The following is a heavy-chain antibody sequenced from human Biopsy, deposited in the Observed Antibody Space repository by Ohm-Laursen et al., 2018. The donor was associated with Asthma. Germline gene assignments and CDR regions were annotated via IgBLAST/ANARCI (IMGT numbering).Heavy chain of an antibody. CDR2: IMTVFGTT. D-gene: IGHD6-19*01. CDR1: GGTFGNFA. V-gene: IGHV1-69*01. Sequence: SSVKVSCNAPGGTFGNFAISWVRQAPGQGLEWLGGIMTVFGTTNYAQKFQGRVTITADESTSTAYMEVTSLRSEDTAIYYCARCQVGYSSGWSLLLKKIYYSGMDVWGQGTAVTVSS. CDR3: ARCQVGYSSGWSLLLKKIYYSGMDV. J-gene: IGHJ6*02.